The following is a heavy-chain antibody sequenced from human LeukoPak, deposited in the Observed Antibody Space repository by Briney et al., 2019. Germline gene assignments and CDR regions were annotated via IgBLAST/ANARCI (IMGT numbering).Heavy chain of an antibody. D-gene: IGHD2-15*01. CDR2: INPSGGST. CDR3: ARDPIVVVVAATQEPFDY. CDR1: GYTFTSYY. Sequence: ASVKVSCKASGYTFTSYYMHWVRQAPGQGLEWMGIINPSGGSTSYAQKFQGRVTMTRDMSTSTGYMELSSLRSEDTAVYYCARDPIVVVVAATQEPFDYWGQGTLVTVSS. V-gene: IGHV1-46*01. J-gene: IGHJ4*02.